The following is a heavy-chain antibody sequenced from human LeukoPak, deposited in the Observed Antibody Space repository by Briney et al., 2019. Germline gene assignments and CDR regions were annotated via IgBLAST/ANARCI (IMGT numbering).Heavy chain of an antibody. D-gene: IGHD6-13*01. CDR1: GGTFSSYA. CDR2: IIPIFGTA. V-gene: IGHV1-69*13. CDR3: ASGAAAEYYYYYMDV. Sequence: PWASVKVSCKASGGTFSSYAISWVRQAPGQGLEWMGGIIPIFGTASYAQKFQGRVTITADESTSTAYMELSSLRSEDTAVYYCASGAAAEYYYYYMDVWGKGTTVTISS. J-gene: IGHJ6*03.